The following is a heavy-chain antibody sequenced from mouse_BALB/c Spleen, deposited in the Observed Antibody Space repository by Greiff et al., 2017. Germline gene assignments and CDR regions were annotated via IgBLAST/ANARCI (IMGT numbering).Heavy chain of an antibody. CDR3: ARGGGNYAWFAY. CDR2: ISYSGST. Sequence: EVKLQESGPGLVKPSQSLSLTCTVTGYSITSDYAWNWIRQFPGNQLEWMGYISYSGSTSYNPSLKSRISITRDTSKNQFFLQLNSVTTEDTATYYCARGGGNYAWFAYWGQGTLVTVSA. CDR1: GYSITSDYA. J-gene: IGHJ3*01. D-gene: IGHD2-1*01. V-gene: IGHV3-2*02.